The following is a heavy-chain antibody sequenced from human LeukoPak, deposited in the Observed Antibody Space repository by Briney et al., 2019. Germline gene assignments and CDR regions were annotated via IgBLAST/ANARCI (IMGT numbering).Heavy chain of an antibody. CDR1: GFTFDDYA. V-gene: IGHV3-9*01. Sequence: QPGRSLRLSCAASGFTFDDYAMHWVRQAPGKGLEWVSGISWNSGSIGYADSVKGRFTISRDNAKNSLYLQMNSLRAEDTAVYYCARDKQFEYSSGWTRAIDYWGQGTLVTVSS. CDR2: ISWNSGSI. J-gene: IGHJ4*02. CDR3: ARDKQFEYSSGWTRAIDY. D-gene: IGHD6-19*01.